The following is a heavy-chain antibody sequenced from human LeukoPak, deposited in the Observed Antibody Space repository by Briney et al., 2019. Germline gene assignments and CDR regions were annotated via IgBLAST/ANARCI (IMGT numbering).Heavy chain of an antibody. J-gene: IGHJ5*02. V-gene: IGHV4-59*08. CDR1: GGSISSYY. Sequence: SETLSLTCTVSGGSISSYYWSWIRQPPGKGLEWIGYIYYSGSTNYNPSLKSRVTISVDTSKNQFSLKLSSVTAADTAVYYCARLRCSGGSCYSHWFDPWGQGTLVTVSS. CDR2: IYYSGST. D-gene: IGHD2-15*01. CDR3: ARLRCSGGSCYSHWFDP.